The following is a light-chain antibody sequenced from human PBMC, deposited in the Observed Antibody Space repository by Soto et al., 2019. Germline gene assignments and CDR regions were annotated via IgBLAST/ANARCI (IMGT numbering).Light chain of an antibody. Sequence: QPVLTQPPSVSGAPGQRVTISCTGSSSNIGAGFDVHWYQQLPGTAPKLLIYINTNRPSGVPDRFSGSKSGTSASLAITGLQADDEADYYCQSYDSSLSGVLFGGGTKLTVL. CDR1: SSNIGAGFD. J-gene: IGLJ2*01. CDR2: INT. V-gene: IGLV1-40*01. CDR3: QSYDSSLSGVL.